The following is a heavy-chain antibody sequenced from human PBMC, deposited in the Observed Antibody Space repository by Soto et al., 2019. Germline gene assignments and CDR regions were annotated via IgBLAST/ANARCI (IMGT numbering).Heavy chain of an antibody. V-gene: IGHV3-33*01. CDR1: GFSFSSYG. D-gene: IGHD3-10*01. J-gene: IGHJ5*02. CDR3: ARLGPYASGTYSCRHNRIDP. CDR2: IWYDGSNK. Sequence: GGSLRLSCAASGFSFSSYGMHWVRQVPGKGLEWVAVIWYDGSNKYYADSVKGRFTISRDNSKNTLYLQMNGLRAEDTAVYYCARLGPYASGTYSCRHNRIDPWGQGTLVTGSS.